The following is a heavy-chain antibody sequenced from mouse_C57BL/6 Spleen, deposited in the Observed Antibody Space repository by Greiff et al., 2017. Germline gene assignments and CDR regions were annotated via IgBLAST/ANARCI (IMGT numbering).Heavy chain of an antibody. D-gene: IGHD2-4*01. Sequence: QVQLQQSGAELMKPGASVKLSCKATGYTFTGYWIEWVKQRPGHGLEWIGEILPGSGSTNYNVKFKGKATLTADTSSNTAYMQLSSLTTEDSAICYCARWGIEDYGAYWGQGTLVTVSA. CDR2: ILPGSGST. CDR1: GYTFTGYW. J-gene: IGHJ3*01. V-gene: IGHV1-9*01. CDR3: ARWGIEDYGAY.